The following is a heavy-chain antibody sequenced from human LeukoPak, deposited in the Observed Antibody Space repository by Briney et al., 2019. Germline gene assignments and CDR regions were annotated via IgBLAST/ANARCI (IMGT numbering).Heavy chain of an antibody. J-gene: IGHJ3*01. Sequence: ASVTVSCKASDYTFITYGLSWVRQAPGQGLEWMGWINTYNGNTNYAQKLQGRVTMTTDTSTNTAYMELRSLRSDDTAVYYCARDRSEHYDRSAYSWNDAFDLWGQGTMVTDSS. CDR2: INTYNGNT. CDR1: DYTFITYG. D-gene: IGHD3-22*01. CDR3: ARDRSEHYDRSAYSWNDAFDL. V-gene: IGHV1-18*01.